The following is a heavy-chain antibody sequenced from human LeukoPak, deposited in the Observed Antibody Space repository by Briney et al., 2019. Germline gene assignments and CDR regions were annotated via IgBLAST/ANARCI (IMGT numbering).Heavy chain of an antibody. CDR2: IYYSGST. D-gene: IGHD6-6*01. CDR1: GGSISSYY. J-gene: IGHJ4*02. Sequence: DPSETLSLTCTVSGGSISSYYWSWIRQPPGKGLEWIGYIYYSGSTNYNPSLKSRVTISVDTSKNQFSLKLSSVTAADTAVYYCARALRGIAARGGDYYFDYWGQGTLVTVSS. CDR3: ARALRGIAARGGDYYFDY. V-gene: IGHV4-59*01.